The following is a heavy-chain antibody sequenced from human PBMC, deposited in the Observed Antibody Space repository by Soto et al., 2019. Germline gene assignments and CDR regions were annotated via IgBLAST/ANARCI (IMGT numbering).Heavy chain of an antibody. V-gene: IGHV4-30-4*01. D-gene: IGHD1-1*01. J-gene: IGHJ6*02. CDR2: ICYSGTT. CDR1: GDAISSADYY. CDR3: ARDLWVEPELYYYGMDV. Sequence: TQALTCTVSGDAISSADYYWSWIRQTPGKGLEWIGHICYSGTTGYNPSLKSRLTISVDASKNHFSLRLTSVTAADTAVYYCARDLWVEPELYYYGMDVWGQGTTVT.